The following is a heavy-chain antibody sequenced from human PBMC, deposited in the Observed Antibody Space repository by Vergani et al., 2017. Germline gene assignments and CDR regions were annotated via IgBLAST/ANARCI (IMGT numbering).Heavy chain of an antibody. CDR2: TRNKARGYST. J-gene: IGHJ6*04. Sequence: EVRLVESGGGLAQPGGSLRLSCATSGFTLSDYWIGWVRQAPGKGLEWVARTRNKARGYSTDYAASVSGRFIVSRDASGKSVSLQMTRLRIADTAVYFCARTLKFLDMDVWGKGTTVTVSS. V-gene: IGHV3-72*01. D-gene: IGHD3-3*01. CDR3: ARTLKFLDMDV. CDR1: GFTLSDYW.